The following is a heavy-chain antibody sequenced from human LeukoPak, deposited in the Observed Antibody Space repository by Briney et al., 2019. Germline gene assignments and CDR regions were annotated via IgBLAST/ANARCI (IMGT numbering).Heavy chain of an antibody. V-gene: IGHV3-30-3*01. D-gene: IGHD3-22*01. J-gene: IGHJ4*02. CDR1: GFTLRSYS. CDR3: ARDASGYYSGFFGY. Sequence: GGSLSLFCALSGFTLRSYSAQWARHARGEGLEWVGVISYEGSNKYYADSVKGRFTISRDNSKNTLYLQMNSLRAEDTAVYYCARDASGYYSGFFGYWGQGTLVTVSS. CDR2: ISYEGSNK.